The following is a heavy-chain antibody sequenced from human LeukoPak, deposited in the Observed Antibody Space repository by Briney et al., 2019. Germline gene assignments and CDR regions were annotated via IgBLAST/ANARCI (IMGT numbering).Heavy chain of an antibody. CDR3: ARQYYDILTGYPNWFDP. CDR1: GGSISSYY. V-gene: IGHV4-59*08. Sequence: SETLFLTCTVSGGSISSYYWSWIRQPPGKGLEWIGYIYYSGSTNYNPSLKSRVTISVDTSKNQFSLKLSSVTAADTAVYYCARQYYDILTGYPNWFDPWGQGTLVTVSS. CDR2: IYYSGST. J-gene: IGHJ5*02. D-gene: IGHD3-9*01.